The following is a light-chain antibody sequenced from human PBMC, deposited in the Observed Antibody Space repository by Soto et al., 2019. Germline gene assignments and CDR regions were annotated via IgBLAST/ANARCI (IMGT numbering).Light chain of an antibody. CDR2: EVT. J-gene: IGLJ1*01. Sequence: QSVLTQPASVSGSPGQSITISCTGTSGDIGSYNRVSWYQQHPGKAPQLIIYEVTERPSGVSNRFSGSKSGNTASLTISGLQAEDEAEYYCSSYTNINTRACVFGTGTKVTVL. CDR3: SSYTNINTRACV. CDR1: SGDIGSYNR. V-gene: IGLV2-14*01.